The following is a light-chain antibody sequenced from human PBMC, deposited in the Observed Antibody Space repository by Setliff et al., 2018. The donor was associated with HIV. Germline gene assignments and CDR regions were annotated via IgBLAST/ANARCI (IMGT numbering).Light chain of an antibody. CDR1: TSDVGGYNF. J-gene: IGLJ1*01. CDR3: CSYAGSHTFV. V-gene: IGLV2-11*01. CDR2: DVI. Sequence: ALTQPRSVSGSPGQSVTISCTGTTSDVGGYNFVSRYQHHPGKAPKLTIYDVIKRPSGVPDRFSGSKSGNTASLTISGLQAEDEADYYCCSYAGSHTFVFGTGTKVTVL.